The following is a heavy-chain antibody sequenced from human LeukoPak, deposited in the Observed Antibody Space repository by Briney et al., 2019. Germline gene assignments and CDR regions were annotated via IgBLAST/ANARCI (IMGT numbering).Heavy chain of an antibody. CDR2: IYTSGST. J-gene: IGHJ4*02. Sequence: SETLSLTCAVYGGSFSGYYWSWIRQPAGKGLEWIGRIYTSGSTNYNPSLKSRVTISVDTSKNQFSLKLRSVTAADTAVYYCARGNGYDYWVYWGQGTLVTVSS. CDR3: ARGNGYDYWVY. CDR1: GGSFSGYY. D-gene: IGHD5-12*01. V-gene: IGHV4-59*10.